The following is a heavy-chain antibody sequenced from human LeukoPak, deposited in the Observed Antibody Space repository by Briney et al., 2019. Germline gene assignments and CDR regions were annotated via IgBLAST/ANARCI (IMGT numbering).Heavy chain of an antibody. CDR1: GFTFSSYS. CDR2: ISSSSSTI. CDR3: ARETGGDCYRAGIYCYYYYGMDV. V-gene: IGHV3-48*01. D-gene: IGHD2-21*02. Sequence: GGSLRLSCAAAGFTFSSYSMNWVRQAPGKGLEWVSYISSSSSTIYYADSVKGRFTISRDNAKNSLYLQMNSLRAEDTAVYYCARETGGDCYRAGIYCYYYYGMDVWGQGITVTVSS. J-gene: IGHJ6*02.